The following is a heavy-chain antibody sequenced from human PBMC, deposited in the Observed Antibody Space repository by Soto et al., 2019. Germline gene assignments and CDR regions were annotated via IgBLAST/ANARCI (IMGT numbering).Heavy chain of an antibody. CDR3: ARGAHCSGGSCYSSPGFVDAFDI. D-gene: IGHD2-15*01. V-gene: IGHV4-34*01. CDR2: INHSGST. J-gene: IGHJ3*02. Sequence: SETLSLTCAVYGGSFSGYYWSWIRQPPGKGLEWIGEINHSGSTNYNPSLKSRVTISVDTSKNQFSLKLSSVTAADTAVYYCARGAHCSGGSCYSSPGFVDAFDIWGQGTMVTVSS. CDR1: GGSFSGYY.